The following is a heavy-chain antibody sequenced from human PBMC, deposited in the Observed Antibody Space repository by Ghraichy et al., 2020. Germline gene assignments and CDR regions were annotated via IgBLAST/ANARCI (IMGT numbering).Heavy chain of an antibody. V-gene: IGHV3-23*01. CDR1: GFTFSSYA. CDR3: AKVSYDILTGYTNHFDY. CDR2: ISGSGGST. Sequence: GGSLRLSCAASGFTFSSYAMSWVRQAPGKGLEWVSAISGSGGSTYYADSVKGRFTISRDNSKNTLYLQMNSLRAEDTAVYYCAKVSYDILTGYTNHFDYWGQGTLVNVSS. J-gene: IGHJ4*02. D-gene: IGHD3-9*01.